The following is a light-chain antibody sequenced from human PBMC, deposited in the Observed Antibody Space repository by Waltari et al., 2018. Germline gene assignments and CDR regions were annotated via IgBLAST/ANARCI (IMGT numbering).Light chain of an antibody. CDR2: DAS. V-gene: IGKV3-11*01. CDR1: QSIVDA. Sequence: VLTQSPATLSLSPGDRAALSCRASQSIVDAIAWYQQRPGQTPRLLIYDASNRAPGIPARFSGSGSGTDFTLTISSLEPEDVAVYYCQQRRNWPLSFGQGTRLEIK. J-gene: IGKJ5*01. CDR3: QQRRNWPLS.